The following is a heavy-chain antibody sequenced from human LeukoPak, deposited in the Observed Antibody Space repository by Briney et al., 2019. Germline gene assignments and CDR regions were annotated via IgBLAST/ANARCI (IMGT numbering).Heavy chain of an antibody. Sequence: GGSLRLSCAASGFTFSSYNMNWVRQAPGKGLEWVSYIISTGNTIYYADSVKGRFTISRDNAKSSLYLQMNSLRAEDTAVYYCARDTLWSGSAPNAFDIWGQGTRVTVSS. CDR3: ARDTLWSGSAPNAFDI. CDR1: GFTFSSYN. J-gene: IGHJ3*02. V-gene: IGHV3-48*04. CDR2: IISTGNTI. D-gene: IGHD1-26*01.